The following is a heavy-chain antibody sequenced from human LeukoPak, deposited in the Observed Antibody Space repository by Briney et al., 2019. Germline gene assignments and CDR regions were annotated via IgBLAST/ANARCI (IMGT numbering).Heavy chain of an antibody. CDR2: ISHSGAT. V-gene: IGHV4-4*02. Sequence: SETLSLTCAASGDSSTSAYWWSWVRQSPGKGLEWIGEISHSGATNHNPSLKSRVTMSVDKSKNQLSLRVNSVTATDAAMYYCVRGDDYMFDYWGQGTLVTVSS. CDR3: VRGDDYMFDY. D-gene: IGHD4-11*01. J-gene: IGHJ4*02. CDR1: GDSSTSAYW.